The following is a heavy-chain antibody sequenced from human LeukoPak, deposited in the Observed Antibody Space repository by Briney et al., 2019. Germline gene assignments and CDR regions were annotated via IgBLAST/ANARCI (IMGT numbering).Heavy chain of an antibody. J-gene: IGHJ4*02. D-gene: IGHD3-22*01. CDR1: GFTFSSYD. Sequence: GGSLRLSCAASGFTFSSYDMHWVRQAPGKGLEWVAFIRYDGSNKYYADSVKVRFTISRDNSKNTLYLQMNSLRAEDTAVYYCAKVDYYYDSSGYFFDYWGQETLVTVSS. CDR2: IRYDGSNK. CDR3: AKVDYYYDSSGYFFDY. V-gene: IGHV3-30*02.